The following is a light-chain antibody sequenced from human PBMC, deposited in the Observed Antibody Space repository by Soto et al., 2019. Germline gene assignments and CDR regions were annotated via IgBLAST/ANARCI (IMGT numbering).Light chain of an antibody. Sequence: EVVLTQSPGTLSLSPGERATLSCRASQSVSSSYLAWYQQKPGQAPRLLIYGASSRATGIPDRFSGSGSGTDFTLTISRLEPEDFAVYYCQQYGSPPLTFGGGTKVDSK. CDR2: GAS. CDR1: QSVSSSY. CDR3: QQYGSPPLT. J-gene: IGKJ4*01. V-gene: IGKV3-20*01.